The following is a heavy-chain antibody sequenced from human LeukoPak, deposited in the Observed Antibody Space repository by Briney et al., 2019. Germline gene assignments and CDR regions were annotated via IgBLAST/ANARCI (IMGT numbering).Heavy chain of an antibody. CDR2: ISSSSSYI. CDR3: ARGFRGDDFDY. Sequence: GGSLRLSCAASGFTFNNYNMNWVRQAPGKGLEWVSSISSSSSYIYYADSVKGRFTISRDNAKNSLYLQMNSLRAEDTAVYFCARGFRGDDFDYWGQGTLVTVSS. J-gene: IGHJ4*02. CDR1: GFTFNNYN. D-gene: IGHD7-27*01. V-gene: IGHV3-21*04.